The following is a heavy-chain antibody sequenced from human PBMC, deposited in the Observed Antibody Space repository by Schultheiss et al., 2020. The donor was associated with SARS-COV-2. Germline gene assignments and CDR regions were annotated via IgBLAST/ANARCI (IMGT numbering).Heavy chain of an antibody. CDR1: GGSISSYY. CDR2: IYYSGST. D-gene: IGHD7-27*01. J-gene: IGHJ5*02. V-gene: IGHV4-59*06. Sequence: SETLSLTCTVSGGSISSYYWSWIRQPPGKGLEWIGYIYYSGSTYYNPSLKSRVTISVDTSKNQFSLKLSSVTAADTAVYYCARSGFNWFDPWGQGTLVTVSS. CDR3: ARSGFNWFDP.